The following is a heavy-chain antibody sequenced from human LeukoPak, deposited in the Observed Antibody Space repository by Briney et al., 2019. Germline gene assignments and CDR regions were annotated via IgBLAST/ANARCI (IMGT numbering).Heavy chain of an antibody. Sequence: ASVKVSCKASGYTFTSYDINWVRQATGQGLEWMGWMNPNSGNTGYAQKFQGRVTMTRNTSISTAYMELSSLRSEDTAVYYCARDPNSYYDSSGYYPNWFDPWGQGTLVTVSS. CDR1: GYTFTSYD. D-gene: IGHD3-22*01. V-gene: IGHV1-8*01. CDR3: ARDPNSYYDSSGYYPNWFDP. CDR2: MNPNSGNT. J-gene: IGHJ5*02.